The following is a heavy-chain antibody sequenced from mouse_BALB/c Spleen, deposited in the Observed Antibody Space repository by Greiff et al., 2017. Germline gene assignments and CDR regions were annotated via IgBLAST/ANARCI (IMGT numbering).Heavy chain of an antibody. V-gene: IGHV1S137*01. J-gene: IGHJ2*01. D-gene: IGHD2-4*01. CDR3: ARNYDYDGGFDY. CDR1: GYTFTDYD. Sequence: QVQLQQSGAELVRPGVSVKISCKGSGYTFTDYDMHWVKQSHAKSLEWIGVISTYYGDASYNQKFKGKATMTVDKSSSTAYMELARLTSEDSAIYYCARNYDYDGGFDYWGQGTTLTVSS. CDR2: ISTYYGDA.